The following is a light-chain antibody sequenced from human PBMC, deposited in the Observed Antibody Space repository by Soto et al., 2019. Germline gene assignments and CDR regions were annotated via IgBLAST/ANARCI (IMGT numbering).Light chain of an antibody. CDR1: QSVTKY. CDR2: GAS. Sequence: EIVLTQSPCTLSLTPGERATLSCRASQSVTKYLAWHQQKPGQAPRLLISGASSRATGIPDRISGSGSGTDFTLTISGLEPEDFAMYYCQQYGSSPQTFGQGTKVDIK. CDR3: QQYGSSPQT. V-gene: IGKV3-20*01. J-gene: IGKJ1*01.